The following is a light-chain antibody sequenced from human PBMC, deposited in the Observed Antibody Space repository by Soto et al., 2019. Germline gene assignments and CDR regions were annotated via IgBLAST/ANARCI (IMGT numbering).Light chain of an antibody. Sequence: EIVMTHSPATLSVSPGDRGTLSGRASQSVSSNLAWYQQKPGQAPRLLIYGASTRATGIPARFSGSGSGTEFTLTISSLQSEDFAVYYCRQYHDWPALISFGQGTRLEMK. CDR2: GAS. CDR1: QSVSSN. J-gene: IGKJ5*01. V-gene: IGKV3-15*01. CDR3: RQYHDWPALIS.